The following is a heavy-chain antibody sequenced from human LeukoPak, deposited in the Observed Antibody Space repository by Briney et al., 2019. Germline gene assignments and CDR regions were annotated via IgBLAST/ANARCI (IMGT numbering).Heavy chain of an antibody. CDR3: ARDREIAASHYMDV. D-gene: IGHD6-6*01. V-gene: IGHV1-69*13. J-gene: IGHJ6*03. CDR2: IIPIFGTA. Sequence: ASVKVSCKASGGTFISYAISWVRQAPGQGLEWMGGIIPIFGTANYAQKFQGRVTITADESTSTAYMELSSLRSEDRAVYYCARDREIAASHYMDVWGKGTTVTVSS. CDR1: GGTFISYA.